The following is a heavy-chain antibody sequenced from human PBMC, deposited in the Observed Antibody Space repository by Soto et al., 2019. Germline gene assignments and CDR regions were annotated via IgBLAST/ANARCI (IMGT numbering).Heavy chain of an antibody. CDR2: ISGSGGTT. CDR1: GFTFRNYA. CDR3: AKDRSSTSCYAFDY. D-gene: IGHD2-2*01. J-gene: IGHJ4*02. Sequence: GGSLRLSCAASGFTFRNYAMSWARQAPGKGLEWVSAISGSGGTTHYADSVKGRFTISRDNSKNTLYLQMNSLRVEDTAVYYCAKDRSSTSCYAFDYWGRGSLVTVSS. V-gene: IGHV3-23*01.